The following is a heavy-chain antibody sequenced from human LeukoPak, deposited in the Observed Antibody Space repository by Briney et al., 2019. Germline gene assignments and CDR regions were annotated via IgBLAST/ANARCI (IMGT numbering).Heavy chain of an antibody. CDR2: IYYSGST. CDR3: ARDLALWGRGYFDY. J-gene: IGHJ4*02. D-gene: IGHD3-10*01. Sequence: SETLSLTCSVSGGSIRSSSYYWGWIRQPPGKGLKWIGSIYYSGSTNYNPSLKSRVTISVDTSKNQFSLKLSSVTAADTAVYYCARDLALWGRGYFDYWGQGTLVTVSS. CDR1: GGSIRSSSYY. V-gene: IGHV4-39*07.